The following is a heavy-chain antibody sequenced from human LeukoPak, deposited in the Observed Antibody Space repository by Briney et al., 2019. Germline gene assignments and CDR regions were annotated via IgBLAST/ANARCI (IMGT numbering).Heavy chain of an antibody. J-gene: IGHJ3*01. D-gene: IGHD2-15*01. V-gene: IGHV1-18*01. CDR3: ARAGWCSGGSCYPGAFDF. CDR2: IIGNNGNT. Sequence: ASVKVSCKASGFTLTDYGVTWVRQAPGQGLEWMGWIIGNNGNTNYAEKFQGRVTMTTDTSTSTAYMDLRNLRSDDTAMYYCARAGWCSGGSCYPGAFDFWGQGTMVIVS. CDR1: GFTLTDYG.